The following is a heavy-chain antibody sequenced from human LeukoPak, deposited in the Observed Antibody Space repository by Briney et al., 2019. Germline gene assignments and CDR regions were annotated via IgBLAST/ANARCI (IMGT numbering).Heavy chain of an antibody. CDR3: ARGSMVQGVGKHYYYYMDV. D-gene: IGHD3-10*01. V-gene: IGHV4-59*12. CDR2: IYYTGGT. CDR1: GGSIGSDY. J-gene: IGHJ6*03. Sequence: PSETLSLTCTVSGGSIGSDYWTWIRQPPGKGLEYIGYIYYTGGTNYNPSLKSRVTISVDTSKNQFSLKLSSVTAADTAVYYCARGSMVQGVGKHYYYYMDVWGKGTTVTVSS.